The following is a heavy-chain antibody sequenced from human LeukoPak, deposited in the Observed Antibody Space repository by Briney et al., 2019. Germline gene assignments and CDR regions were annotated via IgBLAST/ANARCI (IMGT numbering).Heavy chain of an antibody. CDR1: GFTFSSYS. D-gene: IGHD4-23*01. V-gene: IGHV3-48*04. CDR2: ISSSSSTI. CDR3: ARDDFGGDSPFDY. Sequence: GGSLRLSCAASGFTFSSYSMNWVRQAPGKGLEWVSYISSSSSTIYYADSMKGRFTISRDNAKNSLYLQMNSLRAEDTAVYYCARDDFGGDSPFDYWGQGTLVTVSS. J-gene: IGHJ4*02.